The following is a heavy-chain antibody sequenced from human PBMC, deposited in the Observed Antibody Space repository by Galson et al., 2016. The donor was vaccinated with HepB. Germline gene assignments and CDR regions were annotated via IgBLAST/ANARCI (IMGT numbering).Heavy chain of an antibody. D-gene: IGHD4-17*01. CDR3: AKTVRMTTVTGFDY. J-gene: IGHJ4*02. Sequence: SLRLSCAGTGFTFSTYAMSWVRQAPGKRLEWVAVISYDGSNKYYADSVKGRFTISRDNSKNTLYLQMNSLRAEDTAVYYCAKTVRMTTVTGFDYWGQGTLVTVSS. V-gene: IGHV3-30*18. CDR2: ISYDGSNK. CDR1: GFTFSTYA.